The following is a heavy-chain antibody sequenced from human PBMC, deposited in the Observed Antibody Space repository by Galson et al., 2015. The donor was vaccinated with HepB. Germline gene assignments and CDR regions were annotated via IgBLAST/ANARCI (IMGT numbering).Heavy chain of an antibody. V-gene: IGHV3-23*01. CDR3: AKRGEYYYGSGSPYRPYYFDY. D-gene: IGHD3-10*01. J-gene: IGHJ4*02. CDR1: GFTFSSYA. Sequence: SLRLSCAASGFTFSSYAMSWVRQAPGKGLEWVSAISGSGGSTYYADSVKGRFTSSRDNSKNTLYLQINSLRAEDTAVYYCAKRGEYYYGSGSPYRPYYFDYWGQGTLVTVSS. CDR2: ISGSGGST.